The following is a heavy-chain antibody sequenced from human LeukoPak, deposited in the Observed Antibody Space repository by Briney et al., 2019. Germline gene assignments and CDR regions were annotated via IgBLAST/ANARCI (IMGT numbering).Heavy chain of an antibody. CDR1: GGSISSYY. J-gene: IGHJ4*02. CDR3: ARQGVRGVPDY. Sequence: SSETLSLTCTVSGGSISSYYWSWIWQPPGKGLEWIGYIYYSGSTNYNPSLKSRVTISVDTSKNQFSLKLSSVTAADTAVYYCARQGVRGVPDYWGQGTLVTVSS. CDR2: IYYSGST. D-gene: IGHD3-10*01. V-gene: IGHV4-59*08.